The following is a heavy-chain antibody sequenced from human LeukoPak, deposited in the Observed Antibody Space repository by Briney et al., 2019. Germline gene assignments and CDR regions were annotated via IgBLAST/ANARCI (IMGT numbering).Heavy chain of an antibody. Sequence: AGGSLRLSCAASGFTVSSNYMSWVRQAPGKGLEWVSVIYRGGSTYYPDSVKDRFTISRDNSKNTLYLQVNSLRAEDTAVYYCARGLRTNWGQGTLVTVSS. V-gene: IGHV3-66*01. CDR1: GFTVSSNY. CDR3: ARGLRTN. J-gene: IGHJ4*02. CDR2: IYRGGST. D-gene: IGHD3-16*01.